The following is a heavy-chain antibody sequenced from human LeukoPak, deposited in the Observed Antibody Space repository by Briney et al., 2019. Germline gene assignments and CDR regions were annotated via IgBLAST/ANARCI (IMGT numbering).Heavy chain of an antibody. CDR1: GFTFSSYS. CDR2: ISSSSSYI. D-gene: IGHD3-22*01. J-gene: IGHJ4*02. CDR3: AREPPNYYDSSGYTH. Sequence: GGSLRLSCAASGFTFSSYSMNWVRQAPGKGLEWVSSISSSSSYIYYADSVKGRFTISRDNAENSLYLQMNSLRAEDTAVYYCAREPPNYYDSSGYTHWGQGTLVTVSS. V-gene: IGHV3-21*01.